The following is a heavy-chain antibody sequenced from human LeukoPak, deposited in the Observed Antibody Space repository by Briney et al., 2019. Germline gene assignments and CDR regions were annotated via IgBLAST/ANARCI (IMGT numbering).Heavy chain of an antibody. CDR1: GGSISSYY. CDR2: IYTSGST. Sequence: SETLSLTCTVSGGSISSYYWSWIRQPAGKGLEWIGRIYTSGSTNYNPSLKSRVTMSVDTSKNQFSLKLSSVTAADTAVYYCARHGSSWYLINYFDYWGQGTLVTVSS. J-gene: IGHJ4*02. V-gene: IGHV4-4*07. D-gene: IGHD6-13*01. CDR3: ARHGSSWYLINYFDY.